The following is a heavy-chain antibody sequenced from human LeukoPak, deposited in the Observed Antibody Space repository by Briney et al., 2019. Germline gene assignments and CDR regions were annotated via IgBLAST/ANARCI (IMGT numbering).Heavy chain of an antibody. D-gene: IGHD2-15*01. Sequence: GGSLRLSCAASGFTFSSYDMHWVRQATGNRLEWVSTIGTAGDTYYSGSVKGRFTISRENAKNALYLQMNSLRAGDTAVHYCARATVGLDYWGQGTLVTVSS. J-gene: IGHJ4*02. CDR3: ARATVGLDY. CDR1: GFTFSSYD. V-gene: IGHV3-13*04. CDR2: IGTAGDT.